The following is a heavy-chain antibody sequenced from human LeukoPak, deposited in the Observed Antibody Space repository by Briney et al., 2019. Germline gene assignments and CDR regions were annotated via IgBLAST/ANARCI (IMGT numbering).Heavy chain of an antibody. CDR3: ARPTWTNYMDV. D-gene: IGHD3/OR15-3a*01. Sequence: PGGSLRLSCAASGFTFSSYEMNWVRQAPGKGLEWVSYISSSGSTIYYADSVKGRFTISRDNAKNSVSLQMNSLRAEDTAVYFCARPTWTNYMDVWGKGTAATISS. V-gene: IGHV3-48*03. CDR1: GFTFSSYE. J-gene: IGHJ6*03. CDR2: ISSSGSTI.